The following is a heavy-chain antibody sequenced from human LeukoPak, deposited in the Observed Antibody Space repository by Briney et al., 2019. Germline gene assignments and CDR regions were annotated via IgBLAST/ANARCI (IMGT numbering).Heavy chain of an antibody. CDR3: VRGGGFNSGFEY. V-gene: IGHV1-18*01. J-gene: IGHJ4*02. CDR1: GYSFTTFG. D-gene: IGHD3-10*01. CDR2: ISVYNGDA. Sequence: ASVKVSCKASGYSFTTFGITWVRQAPGQGLEWMGWISVYNGDAKYAQNLQGRVTLTTDTSTSTAYMELRSLRSDDTAVYYCVRGGGFNSGFEYWGQGTLVIVSS.